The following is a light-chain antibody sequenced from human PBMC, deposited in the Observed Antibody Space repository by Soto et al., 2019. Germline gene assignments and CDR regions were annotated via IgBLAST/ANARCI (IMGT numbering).Light chain of an antibody. CDR1: QVISSY. V-gene: IGKV1-9*01. Sequence: DIQLTQSPSFLSASVGDRITITCRASQVISSYLAWYQQKPGTPPKLLIYAESTLQSGVPSRFSGSGSGTEFTLTISSLQPEDFATYYCQQVNSFPFTFGPGTKVDIK. CDR2: AES. J-gene: IGKJ3*01. CDR3: QQVNSFPFT.